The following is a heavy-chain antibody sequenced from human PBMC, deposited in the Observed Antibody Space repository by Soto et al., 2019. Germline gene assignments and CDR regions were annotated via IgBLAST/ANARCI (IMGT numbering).Heavy chain of an antibody. CDR3: ARSGDTMVRGVIIFPYYGMDV. D-gene: IGHD3-10*01. J-gene: IGHJ6*02. V-gene: IGHV4-38-2*01. CDR1: GYSISSVYY. CDR2: MYRNGNT. Sequence: SETLSLTCAVSGYSISSVYYWGWMRQSPGKGLEGVVSMYRNGNTCYNPSLKSRVTISGDTSKNQFSLKRTSVTAADTAVYYCARSGDTMVRGVIIFPYYGMDVWGQGTTVTSP.